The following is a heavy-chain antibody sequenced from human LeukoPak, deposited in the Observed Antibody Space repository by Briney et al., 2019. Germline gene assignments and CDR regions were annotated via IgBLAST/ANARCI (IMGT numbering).Heavy chain of an antibody. V-gene: IGHV3-30*03. CDR3: ATWERLSLRAFDI. CDR1: GFTFSSYG. J-gene: IGHJ3*02. CDR2: ISYDGNNK. Sequence: GGSLRLSCAASGFTFSSYGMHWVRQAPGEGLEWVAVISYDGNNKYYADSVKERFTISRDNSKNTLYLQMNSLMGEDTAVYYCATWERLSLRAFDIWGQGTMVTVSS. D-gene: IGHD1-26*01.